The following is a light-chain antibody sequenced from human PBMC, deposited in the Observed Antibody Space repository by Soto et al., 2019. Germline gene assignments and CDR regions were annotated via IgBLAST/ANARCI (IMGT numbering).Light chain of an antibody. CDR1: QSLLHSNGYNY. V-gene: IGKV2-28*01. CDR2: LGS. Sequence: DLVMTQSPLSLPVTPGEPASISCRSSQSLLHSNGYNYLDWYLQKPGQSPQLLIYLGSNRASGVPDRFSGSGSGTDFTLKISRVEAEDVGVYYCMRALQTPPEFTFGPGTKVDIK. J-gene: IGKJ3*01. CDR3: MRALQTPPEFT.